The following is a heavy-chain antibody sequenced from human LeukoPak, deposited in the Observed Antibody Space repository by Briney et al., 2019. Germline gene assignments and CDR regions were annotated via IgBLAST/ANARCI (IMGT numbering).Heavy chain of an antibody. V-gene: IGHV1-2*02. CDR1: GYTFTGYY. D-gene: IGHD3-10*01. J-gene: IGHJ4*02. CDR2: INPNSDVT. Sequence: ASVKVSCKASGYTFTGYYMHWVRQAPGQGLEWMGWINPNSDVTNYAQKFQGRVTMTRDTSISTAYMELSTLRSDDTAVYYCARELGGLQADYWGQGTLVIVSS. CDR3: ARELGGLQADY.